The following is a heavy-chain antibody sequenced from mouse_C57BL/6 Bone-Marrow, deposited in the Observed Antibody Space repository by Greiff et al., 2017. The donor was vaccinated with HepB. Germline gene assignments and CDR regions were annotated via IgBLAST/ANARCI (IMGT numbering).Heavy chain of an antibody. D-gene: IGHD2-3*01. CDR2: IYPGSGST. J-gene: IGHJ2*01. V-gene: IGHV1-55*01. Sequence: VQLQQSGAELVKPGASVKMSCKASGYTFTSYWITWVKQRPGQGLEWIGDIYPGSGSTNYNEKFKSKATLTVDTSSSTAYMQLSSLTSEDSAVYYCARYDDGYYYFDYWGQGTTLTVSS. CDR1: GYTFTSYW. CDR3: ARYDDGYYYFDY.